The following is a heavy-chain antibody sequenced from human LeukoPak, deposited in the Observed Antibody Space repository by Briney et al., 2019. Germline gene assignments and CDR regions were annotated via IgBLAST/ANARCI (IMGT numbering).Heavy chain of an antibody. J-gene: IGHJ4*02. CDR3: AILPGYSSGWYEVNY. CDR2: ISGSGGST. V-gene: IGHV3-23*01. D-gene: IGHD6-13*01. CDR1: GFTLSSYA. Sequence: PGGSLRLSCAASGFTLSSYAMSWVRQAPGKGLEWVSGISGSGGSTYYADSVKGWFTISRDNSRNTLYLQMNSPRAEDTAVYYCAILPGYSSGWYEVNYWGQGTLVTVSS.